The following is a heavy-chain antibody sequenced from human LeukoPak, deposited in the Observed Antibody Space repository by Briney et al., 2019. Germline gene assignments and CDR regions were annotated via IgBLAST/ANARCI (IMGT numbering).Heavy chain of an antibody. Sequence: GGSLRPSCAASGFTFSSYDMHWVRQATGKGLEWVSAIGTAGDTYYPGSVKGRFTISRENAKNSLYLQMNSLRAEDTAVYYCARAEEMRATTTFDYWGQGTLVTVSS. J-gene: IGHJ4*02. V-gene: IGHV3-13*01. CDR3: ARAEEMRATTTFDY. D-gene: IGHD1-26*01. CDR2: IGTAGDT. CDR1: GFTFSSYD.